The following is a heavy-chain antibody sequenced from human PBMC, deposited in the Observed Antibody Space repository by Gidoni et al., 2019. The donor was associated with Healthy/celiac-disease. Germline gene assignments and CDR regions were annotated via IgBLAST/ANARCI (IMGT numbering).Heavy chain of an antibody. J-gene: IGHJ2*01. CDR1: GFTFSSYD. V-gene: IGHV3-13*05. D-gene: IGHD4-17*01. CDR2: SGTAGYP. CDR3: ARATTVTTKHYWYFDL. Sequence: EVQLVESGGGLVQPGGSLRLSCAASGFTFSSYDMHWVRQAPGKGLEWVSASGTAGYPYYPGSVKGRFTISRENAKNSLYLQMNSLRAGDTAVYYCARATTVTTKHYWYFDLWGRGTLVTVSS.